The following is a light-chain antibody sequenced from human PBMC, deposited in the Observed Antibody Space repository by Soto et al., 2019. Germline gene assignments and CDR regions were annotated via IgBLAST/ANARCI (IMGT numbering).Light chain of an antibody. CDR2: EVT. CDR3: SSYGGTNNVV. V-gene: IGLV2-8*01. J-gene: IGLJ2*01. Sequence: QSALTQPPSASGSPGQSVTISCTGTSSDVGGYKYVSWYQHHQGKAPKVVIYEVTKRPSGVHDRFSGSQSGNTASLTVSGLQAEDEADYYCSSYGGTNNVVFGGGTKLTVL. CDR1: SSDVGGYKY.